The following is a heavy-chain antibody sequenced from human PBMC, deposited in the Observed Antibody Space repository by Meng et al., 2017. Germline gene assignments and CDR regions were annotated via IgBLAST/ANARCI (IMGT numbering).Heavy chain of an antibody. D-gene: IGHD4-11*01. CDR3: ARDDYSNYLPFDY. J-gene: IGHJ4*02. CDR1: GGTFSSYA. V-gene: IGHV1-69*01. Sequence: QVEVVQAGAEVKKRGSSVKVSCKASGGTFSSYAISWVRQAPGQGLEWMGGIIPIFGTANYAQKFQGRVTITADESTSTAYMELSSLRSEDTAVYYCARDDYSNYLPFDYWGQGTLVTVSS. CDR2: IIPIFGTA.